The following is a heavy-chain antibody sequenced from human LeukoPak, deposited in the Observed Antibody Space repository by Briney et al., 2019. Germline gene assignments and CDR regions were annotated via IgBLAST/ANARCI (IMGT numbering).Heavy chain of an antibody. Sequence: GESLKISCKGSGYSFTSYWIGWVRQMPGKGLEWMGIIYPGDSDTRYSPSFQGQVTISADKSISTAYLQWSSLKASDTAMYYCARPYYYGSGRFWNPSHRSFYYFDYWGQGTLVTVSS. D-gene: IGHD3-10*01. V-gene: IGHV5-51*01. J-gene: IGHJ4*02. CDR1: GYSFTSYW. CDR3: ARPYYYGSGRFWNPSHRSFYYFDY. CDR2: IYPGDSDT.